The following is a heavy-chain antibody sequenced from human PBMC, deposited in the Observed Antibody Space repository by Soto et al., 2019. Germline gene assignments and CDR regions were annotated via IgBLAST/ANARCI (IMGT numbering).Heavy chain of an antibody. CDR1: GFTLGAYA. V-gene: IGHV3-49*04. D-gene: IGHD2-8*02. CDR3: ARYCLAADLSDFDY. Sequence: EVQLVESGGGLVQPGRSLRLSCTGSGFTLGAYAMSWVRQAPGKGLEWVGSIRSRAYGGTTEYAASVEGRFTISRDASKSIAYLQMDSLKTEDTAMYFCARYCLAADLSDFDYWGQGTLVTVSS. CDR2: IRSRAYGGTT. J-gene: IGHJ4*02.